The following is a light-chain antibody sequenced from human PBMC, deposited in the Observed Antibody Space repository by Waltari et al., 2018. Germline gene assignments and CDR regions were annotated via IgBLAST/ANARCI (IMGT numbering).Light chain of an antibody. CDR3: QQYYSTPWT. CDR2: WAS. J-gene: IGKJ1*01. Sequence: DIVMTQSPDSLAVSLGERATINCKSSQSVLNSSNNKNYLAWYLQKPGQPPKLLIYWASTRESGVPDRFSGSGSGTDFTLTISSLQAEDVAVYYCQQYYSTPWTFGQGTKVEIK. CDR1: QSVLNSSNNKNY. V-gene: IGKV4-1*01.